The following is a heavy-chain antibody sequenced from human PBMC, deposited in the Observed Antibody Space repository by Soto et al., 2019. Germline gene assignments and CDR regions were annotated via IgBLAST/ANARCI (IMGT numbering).Heavy chain of an antibody. CDR3: ATSTANNGWFSYFDY. CDR2: IYSGTTT. J-gene: IGHJ4*02. Sequence: EALLVESGGGLVQPGGSLRLSCAVSEFTVNSKYISWVRQAPGKGLEWISVIYSGTTTFYAESVRGRFIISSDSSXXTVYLQMSSLRAEDTAIYHCATSTANNGWFSYFDYWGQGPLVTVSS. CDR1: EFTVNSKY. V-gene: IGHV3-66*01. D-gene: IGHD3-10*01.